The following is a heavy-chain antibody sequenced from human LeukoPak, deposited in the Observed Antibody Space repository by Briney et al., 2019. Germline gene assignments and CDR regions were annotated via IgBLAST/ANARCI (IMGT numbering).Heavy chain of an antibody. CDR2: FYYTGST. CDR3: ATSPMVRGNYQFDY. Sequence: PSETLSLTCTVSGGSVNSGSYYWSWIRQPPGKGLEWIGYFYYTGSTHYNPSLKSRVTISVDTSKNQLSLKVTSVTAADTAIYYCATSPMVRGNYQFDYWGQGTLVTVSS. D-gene: IGHD3-10*01. J-gene: IGHJ4*02. CDR1: GGSVNSGSYY. V-gene: IGHV4-61*01.